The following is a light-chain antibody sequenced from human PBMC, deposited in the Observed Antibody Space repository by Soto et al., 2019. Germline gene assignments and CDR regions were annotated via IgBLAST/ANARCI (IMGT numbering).Light chain of an antibody. CDR1: QSVTNY. V-gene: IGKV3-15*01. CDR3: QQYNNWPRT. J-gene: IGKJ1*01. CDR2: GAS. Sequence: EIVLTQSPATLSLSPGERATLSCRASQSVTNYVAWYQQKPGQAPRLLIYGASTRATGIPARFSGSGSGTEFTLTISSLQSEDFAVYYCQQYNNWPRTFGQGTKVEIK.